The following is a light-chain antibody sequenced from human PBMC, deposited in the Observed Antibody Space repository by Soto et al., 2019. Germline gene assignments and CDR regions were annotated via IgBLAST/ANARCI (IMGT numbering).Light chain of an antibody. CDR3: EQYSSLWT. Sequence: TILTQSAGTLSLSQGERATLSCRTSQSVSNNYLAWYQQKPGQAPRLLIYGASSRATGIPDRFSGSGSGTDFTLSISRLEPEDFAVYYCEQYSSLWTFGQGTKVDI. CDR1: QSVSNNY. J-gene: IGKJ1*01. CDR2: GAS. V-gene: IGKV3-20*01.